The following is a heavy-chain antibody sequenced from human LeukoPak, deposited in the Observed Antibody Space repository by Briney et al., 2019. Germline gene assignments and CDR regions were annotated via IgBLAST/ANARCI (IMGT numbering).Heavy chain of an antibody. Sequence: GGPLRLSWAPSGFTFSSLTINGAGRAPGRGREWVSSISSSSSYIYYADSVKGRFTISRDNAKNSLYLQMSSLRAEDTAVYYCARWGSAAVVDYWGQGTLVTVSS. V-gene: IGHV3-21*01. CDR1: GFTFSSLT. CDR2: ISSSSSYI. J-gene: IGHJ4*02. CDR3: ARWGSAAVVDY. D-gene: IGHD6-13*01.